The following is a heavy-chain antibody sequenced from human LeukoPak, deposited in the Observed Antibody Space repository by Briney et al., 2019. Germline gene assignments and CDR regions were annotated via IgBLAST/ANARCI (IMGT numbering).Heavy chain of an antibody. CDR1: GFLFSLYW. CDR2: ISSNGGST. J-gene: IGHJ5*02. CDR3: ARELIAAAGTWFDP. V-gene: IGHV3-64*01. Sequence: GSLRLSCKASGFLFSLYWMHLVRQAPGKGLEYVSAISSNGGSTYYANSVKGRFTISRDNSKNALYLQMGSLRAEDMAVYYCARELIAAAGTWFDPWGQGTLVIVSS. D-gene: IGHD6-13*01.